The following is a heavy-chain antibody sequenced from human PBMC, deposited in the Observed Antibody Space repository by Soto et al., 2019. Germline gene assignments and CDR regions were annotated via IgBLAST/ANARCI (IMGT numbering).Heavy chain of an antibody. J-gene: IGHJ4*02. CDR1: GDSISRDKW. V-gene: IGHV4-4*02. Sequence: QVQLQESGPGLVKPSGTLSLTCAVSGDSISRDKWWSWVRQPPGKGLEWIGEIHHSGRTNYTPSLKIRVTILVEKSKNQVSLELSSMTAASTAVYYCARGGDWQFDYWGQGTLVTVSS. CDR2: IHHSGRT. CDR3: ARGGDWQFDY. D-gene: IGHD2-21*02.